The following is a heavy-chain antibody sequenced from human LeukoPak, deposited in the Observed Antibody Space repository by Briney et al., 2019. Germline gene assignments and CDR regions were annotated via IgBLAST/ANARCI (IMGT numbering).Heavy chain of an antibody. Sequence: PSETLSLTCTVSGGSISSSSYYWSWIRQPPGKGLEWIGYIYYSGSTNYNPSLKSRVTISVDTSKNRFSLKLSSVTAADTAVYYCARHSPYGSGSPDVWGQGTTVTVSS. D-gene: IGHD3-10*01. CDR1: GGSISSSSYY. CDR2: IYYSGST. CDR3: ARHSPYGSGSPDV. V-gene: IGHV4-61*01. J-gene: IGHJ6*02.